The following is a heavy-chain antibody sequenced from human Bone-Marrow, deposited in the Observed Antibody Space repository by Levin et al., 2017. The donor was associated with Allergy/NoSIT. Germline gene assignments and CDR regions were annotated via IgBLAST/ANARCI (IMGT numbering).Heavy chain of an antibody. D-gene: IGHD1-1*01. Sequence: SETLSLTCSVSGGSISSNNYFWGWIRQPPGKGLEWIGSMYYTGNTYYNPSLKSRVTISVDTSKNQFSLTLSSLTATETAIYYCARLSVPGPHFDVWGQGTLVTVSS. V-gene: IGHV4-39*01. J-gene: IGHJ4*02. CDR3: ARLSVPGPHFDV. CDR1: GGSISSNNYF. CDR2: MYYTGNT.